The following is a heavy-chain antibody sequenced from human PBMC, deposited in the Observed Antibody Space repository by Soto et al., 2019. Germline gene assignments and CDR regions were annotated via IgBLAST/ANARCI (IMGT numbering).Heavy chain of an antibody. CDR2: ISPYTGNT. V-gene: IGHV1-18*01. CDR1: GYIFVNYG. CDR3: VMVDNYVTPTPQDV. Sequence: QVQLVQSGDEVKKPGASVKVSCKASGYIFVNYGIAWVRQAPGQGLEWMGWISPYTGNTHSASKVQGRLTMTTDTSTSTAYMDRGSLTSDDTAVYYCVMVDNYVTPTPQDVWGQGTTVTVSS. J-gene: IGHJ6*02. D-gene: IGHD3-16*01.